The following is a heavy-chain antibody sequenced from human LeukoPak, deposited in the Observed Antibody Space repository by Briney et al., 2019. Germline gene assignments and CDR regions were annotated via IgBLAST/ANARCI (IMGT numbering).Heavy chain of an antibody. CDR2: INPNSGGT. V-gene: IGHV1-2*02. J-gene: IGHJ4*02. CDR3: ARYCSGGSCYSALDY. CDR1: GYTFTSYD. D-gene: IGHD2-15*01. Sequence: ASVKVSCKASGYTFTSYDINWVRQATGQGLEWMGWINPNSGGTNYAQKFQGRVTMTRDTSISTAYMELSRLRSDDTAVYYCARYCSGGSCYSALDYWGQGTLVTVSS.